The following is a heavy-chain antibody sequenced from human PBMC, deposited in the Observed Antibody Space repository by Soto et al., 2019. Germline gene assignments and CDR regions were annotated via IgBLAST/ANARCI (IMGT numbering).Heavy chain of an antibody. D-gene: IGHD6-13*01. CDR1: GFSLSNAGLG. CDR2: IFSNDEK. Sequence: QVTVKESGPVLVKPTETLTLTCTVSGFSLSNAGLGVSWIRQPPGKALEWLAHIFSNDEKSYSTSLKSRLTISTDPSKSQVVLTMTNMDPVDTATYYCASTYTTSWYWFDPSGQGTLVTVSS. V-gene: IGHV2-26*04. CDR3: ASTYTTSWYWFDP. J-gene: IGHJ5*02.